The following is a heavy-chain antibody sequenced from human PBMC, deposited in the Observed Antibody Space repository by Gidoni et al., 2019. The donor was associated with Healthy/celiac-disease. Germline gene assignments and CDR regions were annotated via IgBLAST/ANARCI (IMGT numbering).Heavy chain of an antibody. V-gene: IGHV1-18*01. Sequence: ISAYNGNTNYAQKLQGRGTMTTDTSSSTAYMELRSLSSDDTAVYYCARDPSGLRYFDWLPLVYYGMDVWGQGTTVTVSS. CDR3: ARDPSGLRYFDWLPLVYYGMDV. CDR2: ISAYNGNT. J-gene: IGHJ6*02. D-gene: IGHD3-9*01.